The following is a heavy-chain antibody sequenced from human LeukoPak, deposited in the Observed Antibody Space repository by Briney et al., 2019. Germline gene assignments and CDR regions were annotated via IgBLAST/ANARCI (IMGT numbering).Heavy chain of an antibody. Sequence: GGCLRLSCAASGFTFSSYSMNWVRQASGKGLEWVSAIHSSSSYIYYADSVKGRFTISRDNAKNSLYLQMNSLRAEDTAVYYCARDRGYSGYDPTYYFDYWGQGTLVTVSS. V-gene: IGHV3-21*01. CDR1: GFTFSSYS. D-gene: IGHD5-12*01. CDR3: ARDRGYSGYDPTYYFDY. J-gene: IGHJ4*02. CDR2: IHSSSSYI.